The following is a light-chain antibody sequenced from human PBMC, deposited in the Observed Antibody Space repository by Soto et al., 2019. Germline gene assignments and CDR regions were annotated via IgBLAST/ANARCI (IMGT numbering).Light chain of an antibody. J-gene: IGLJ1*01. CDR3: SSYTTSSTLYV. CDR2: EVS. CDR1: SSDVGGGNY. Sequence: QSALTQPASVSGSPGQSITISCTGTSSDVGGGNYVSWYQQHPGKAPKLIISEVSNRPSGVSSRSSGSKSGNTASLTISGLQAEDEADYYCSSYTTSSTLYVFGTGTRSPS. V-gene: IGLV2-14*01.